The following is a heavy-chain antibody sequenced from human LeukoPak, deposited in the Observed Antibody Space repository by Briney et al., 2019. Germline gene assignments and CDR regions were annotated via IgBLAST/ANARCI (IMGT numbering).Heavy chain of an antibody. Sequence: SETLSLTCTVSSGSISTSNYYWGWVRQPPGKALEWIGNIFYSGSTYYSPSLKSRVTISLDTSRNQFSLKLSSVTAADTAVYYCARGSDYYDSSGYFHWGQGTLVTVSS. CDR1: SGSISTSNYY. D-gene: IGHD3-22*01. CDR2: IFYSGST. J-gene: IGHJ4*02. CDR3: ARGSDYYDSSGYFH. V-gene: IGHV4-39*07.